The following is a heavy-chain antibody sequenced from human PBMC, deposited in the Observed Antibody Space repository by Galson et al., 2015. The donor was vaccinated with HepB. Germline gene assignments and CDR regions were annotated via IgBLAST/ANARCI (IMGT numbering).Heavy chain of an antibody. J-gene: IGHJ3*02. V-gene: IGHV3-73*01. CDR3: TSRPYCGGDCSHDAFDI. Sequence: SLRLSCAASGFTFSGSAMHWVRQASGKGLEWVGRIRSKANSYATAYAASVKGRFTISRDDSKNTAYLQMNSLKTEDTAVYYCTSRPYCGGDCSHDAFDIWGQGTMVTVSS. CDR2: IRSKANSYAT. D-gene: IGHD2-21*01. CDR1: GFTFSGSA.